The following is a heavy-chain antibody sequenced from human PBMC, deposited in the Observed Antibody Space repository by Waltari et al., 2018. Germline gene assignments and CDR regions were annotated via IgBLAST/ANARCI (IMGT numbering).Heavy chain of an antibody. Sequence: QVQLVESGGGVVQPGGSLRLSCEATGFTFSSYGMQWAGQGPGKGLEWVAFIRYDGSNKYYADSVKGRFTISRDNSKNTLYLQMNSLRAEDTAVYYCAKETVTIHAFDIWGQGTMVTVSS. V-gene: IGHV3-30*02. D-gene: IGHD4-17*01. CDR3: AKETVTIHAFDI. CDR2: IRYDGSNK. CDR1: GFTFSSYG. J-gene: IGHJ3*02.